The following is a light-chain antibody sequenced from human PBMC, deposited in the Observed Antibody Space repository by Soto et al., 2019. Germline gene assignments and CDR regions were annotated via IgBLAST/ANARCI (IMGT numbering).Light chain of an antibody. CDR2: WAS. J-gene: IGKJ1*01. V-gene: IGKV4-1*01. CDR3: QQYYTTPQT. Sequence: DIVMTQSPDSLAVSLGEKATINCKSSRSVLYTSNNKNYLAWYQQKPGQPPKLLIYWASTRESGVPDRFSGSGSGTGFTLTISSLQAEDVAVYYCQQYYTTPQTFGQGTKVEIK. CDR1: RSVLYTSNNKNY.